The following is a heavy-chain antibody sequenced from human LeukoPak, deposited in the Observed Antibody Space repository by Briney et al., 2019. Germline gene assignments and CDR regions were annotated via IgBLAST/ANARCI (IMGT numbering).Heavy chain of an antibody. D-gene: IGHD6-13*01. J-gene: IGHJ4*02. CDR2: ISPSGGST. Sequence: ASVKVSCKASGYTFTSYYIHWVRQAPGQGLEWMGIISPSGGSTSYAQKFQGRVTMTRDTSTSAVYMELSSLRSEDTAVYYCARAAGETYYFDYWGQGTLVTVSS. CDR3: ARAAGETYYFDY. CDR1: GYTFTSYY. V-gene: IGHV1-46*01.